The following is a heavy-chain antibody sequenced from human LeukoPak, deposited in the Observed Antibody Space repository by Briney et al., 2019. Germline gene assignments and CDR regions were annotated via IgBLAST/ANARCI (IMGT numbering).Heavy chain of an antibody. J-gene: IGHJ4*02. D-gene: IGHD6-13*01. Sequence: ASVKVSCKASGGTFSSYAISWVRQAPGQGLEWMGGIIPIFGIANYAQKFQGRVTITADKSTSTAYMELSSLRSEDTAVYYCARDRRSSSWYVGPADYWGQGTLVTVSS. CDR1: GGTFSSYA. CDR2: IIPIFGIA. V-gene: IGHV1-69*10. CDR3: ARDRRSSSWYVGPADY.